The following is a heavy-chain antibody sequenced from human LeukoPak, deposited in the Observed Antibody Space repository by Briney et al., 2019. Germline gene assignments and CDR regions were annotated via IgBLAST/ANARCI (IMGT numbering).Heavy chain of an antibody. D-gene: IGHD2-2*01. CDR2: ISSSSSYI. V-gene: IGHV3-21*01. J-gene: IGHJ4*02. Sequence: GGSLRLSCAASGFTLSSYSMNWVRQAPGKGLEWVSSISSSSSYIYYADSVKGRFTISRDNAKNSLYLQMNSLRAEDTAVYYCAREGCSSTSCYPDYWGQGTLVTVSS. CDR3: AREGCSSTSCYPDY. CDR1: GFTLSSYS.